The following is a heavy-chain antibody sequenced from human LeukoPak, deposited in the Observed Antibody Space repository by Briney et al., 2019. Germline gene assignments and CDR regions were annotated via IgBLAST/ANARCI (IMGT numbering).Heavy chain of an antibody. J-gene: IGHJ6*03. V-gene: IGHV1-2*02. CDR2: INPNSGGT. CDR1: GYTFTGYY. D-gene: IGHD6-6*01. CDR3: GRGDEYYYYYYMDV. Sequence: ASVKVSCKASGYTFTGYYMHWVRQAPGQGLEWMGWINPNSGGTNYAQKFQGRVTMTRDTSISTAYMELSRLRSDDTAVYYCGRGDEYYYYYYMDVWGKGTTVTVSS.